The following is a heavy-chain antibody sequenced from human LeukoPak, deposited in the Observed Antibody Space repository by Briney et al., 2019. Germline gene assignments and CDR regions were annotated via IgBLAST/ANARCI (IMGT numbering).Heavy chain of an antibody. D-gene: IGHD6-13*01. V-gene: IGHV3-7*05. Sequence: GGSLRLSCATSGFTFSSYWMNWVRQAPGKGLEWVANIKQDGSEKYYVDSAKGRFTISRDNAKNSLYLEMNSLRGEDTAVYYCARDMSSSWYGPFDYWGQGTLVTVSS. CDR1: GFTFSSYW. J-gene: IGHJ4*02. CDR2: IKQDGSEK. CDR3: ARDMSSSWYGPFDY.